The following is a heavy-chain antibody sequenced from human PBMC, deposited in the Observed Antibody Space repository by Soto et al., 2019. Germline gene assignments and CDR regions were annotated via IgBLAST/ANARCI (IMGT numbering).Heavy chain of an antibody. J-gene: IGHJ4*02. CDR2: ISSSSSYI. Sequence: GGSLRLSCAASGFTFSIYSMNWVRQAPGKGLEWVSSISSSSSYIYYADSVKGRFTISRDNAKNSLYLQMNSLRAEDTAVYYCAVDYDSSPPYYFDYWGQGTLVTVSS. CDR1: GFTFSIYS. CDR3: AVDYDSSPPYYFDY. V-gene: IGHV3-21*01. D-gene: IGHD3-22*01.